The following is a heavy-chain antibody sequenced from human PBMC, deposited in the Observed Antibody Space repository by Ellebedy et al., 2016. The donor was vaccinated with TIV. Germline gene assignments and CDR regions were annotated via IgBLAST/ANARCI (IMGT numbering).Heavy chain of an antibody. V-gene: IGHV3-53*01. CDR2: IYSSGGT. J-gene: IGHJ5*02. CDR1: GFSFDTYA. Sequence: GESLKISCAASGFSFDTYAMSWVRQAPGKGLEWVSLIYSSGGTHYTDSVKGRFTISRDNSKNTLYLQMNNLRAEDTAVYYCTNRPRAWGQGTLVTVSS. CDR3: TNRPRA.